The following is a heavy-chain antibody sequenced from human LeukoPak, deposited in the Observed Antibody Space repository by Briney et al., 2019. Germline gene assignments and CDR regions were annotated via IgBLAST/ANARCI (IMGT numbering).Heavy chain of an antibody. Sequence: PSETLSLTCTVSGAPITRYYWSWIRQPPGKGLEWIGYIYYTGSANYNPSLKSRVSISVDTSKNQFSLRLSSVTAADTAVYYCARANEYFDFWGQGTLVTVSS. J-gene: IGHJ4*02. CDR3: ARANEYFDF. CDR2: IYYTGSA. V-gene: IGHV4-59*08. CDR1: GAPITRYY. D-gene: IGHD2-8*01.